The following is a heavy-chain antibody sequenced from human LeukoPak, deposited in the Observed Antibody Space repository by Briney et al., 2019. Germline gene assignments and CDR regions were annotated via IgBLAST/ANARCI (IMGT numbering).Heavy chain of an antibody. D-gene: IGHD2-2*01. CDR1: GYTFTGYY. J-gene: IGHJ4*02. V-gene: IGHV1-2*02. CDR3: ARDLGYCSSTSCYREYYFDY. CDR2: INPNSGGT. Sequence: GASVKVSCKASGYTFTGYYMHWVRQAPGQGLEWMGWINPNSGGTNYAQKFQGRVTMTRDTSISTAYMELSRLRSDGTAVYYCARDLGYCSSTSCYREYYFDYWGQGTLVTVSS.